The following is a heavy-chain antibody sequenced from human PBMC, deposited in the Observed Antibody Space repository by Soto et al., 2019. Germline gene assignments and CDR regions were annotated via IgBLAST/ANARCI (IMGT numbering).Heavy chain of an antibody. J-gene: IGHJ4*02. CDR1: GGSFSSGNYY. Sequence: QVLLQESGPGLVKPSETLSLTCTVSGGSFSSGNYYWSWIRQPPGKGLEWIGYVYYSGSTTYNPSLKSRLTIVVDTSKNQFALTLSSGTAADTAVYYCASFVRTGGRYYVDHWGQGILVPVSS. CDR3: ASFVRTGGRYYVDH. V-gene: IGHV4-61*01. D-gene: IGHD1-1*01. CDR2: VYYSGST.